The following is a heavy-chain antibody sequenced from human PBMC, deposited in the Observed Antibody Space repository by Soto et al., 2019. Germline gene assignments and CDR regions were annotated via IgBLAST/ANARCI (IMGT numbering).Heavy chain of an antibody. CDR3: ARHPNYYDSSGYYYSDY. V-gene: IGHV5-51*01. CDR2: IYPGDSKT. D-gene: IGHD3-22*01. Sequence: GESLNLSCTGSGFTFTNYFSAWVRQMPGKGLEWMGIIYPGDSKTRYSPSFQGQVTISVDKSISTAFLHWSSLKASDTAMYYCARHPNYYDSSGYYYSDYWGQGTQVTVSS. J-gene: IGHJ4*02. CDR1: GFTFTNYF.